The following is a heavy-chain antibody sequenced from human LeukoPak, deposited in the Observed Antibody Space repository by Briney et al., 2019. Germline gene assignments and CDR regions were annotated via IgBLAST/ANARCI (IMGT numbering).Heavy chain of an antibody. V-gene: IGHV4-59*12. D-gene: IGHD3-10*01. CDR2: IYYSGST. CDR3: ARDGSGSYYPECYFDY. CDR1: GGSISSYY. J-gene: IGHJ4*02. Sequence: SETLSLTCTVSGGSISSYYWSWIRQPPGKGLEWIGYIYYSGSTNYNPSLKSRVTISVDTSKNQFSLKLSSVTAADTAVYYCARDGSGSYYPECYFDYWGQGTLVTVSS.